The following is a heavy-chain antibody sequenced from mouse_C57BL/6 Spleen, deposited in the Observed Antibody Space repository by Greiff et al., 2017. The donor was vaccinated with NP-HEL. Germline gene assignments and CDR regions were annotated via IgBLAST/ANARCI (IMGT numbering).Heavy chain of an antibody. CDR2: IYPRDGST. CDR1: GYTFTSYD. Sequence: QVTLKESGPELVKPGASVKLSCKASGYTFTSYDINWVKQRPGQGLEWIGWIYPRDGSTKYNEKFKGKATLTVDTSSSTSYMELHSLTSEDSAVYFCARRDYYGSSYYYFDYWGQGTTLTVSS. D-gene: IGHD1-1*01. CDR3: ARRDYYGSSYYYFDY. J-gene: IGHJ2*01. V-gene: IGHV1-85*01.